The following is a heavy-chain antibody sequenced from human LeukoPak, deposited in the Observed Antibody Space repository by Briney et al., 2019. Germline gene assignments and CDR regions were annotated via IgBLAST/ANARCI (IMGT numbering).Heavy chain of an antibody. CDR3: ARGLPVADGHFDY. D-gene: IGHD2-15*01. J-gene: IGHJ4*02. CDR2: IYYSGST. Sequence: SETLSLTCTVSGGSISSYYWSWIRQPPGKGLEWIGYIYYSGSTNYNPSLKSRVTVSVDTSKNQFSLKLSSVTAADTAVYYCARGLPVADGHFDYWGQGTLVTVSS. CDR1: GGSISSYY. V-gene: IGHV4-59*01.